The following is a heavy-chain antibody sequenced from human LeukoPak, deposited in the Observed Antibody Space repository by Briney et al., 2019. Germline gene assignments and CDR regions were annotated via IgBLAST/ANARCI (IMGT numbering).Heavy chain of an antibody. V-gene: IGHV4-4*02. CDR1: GDSINNNIW. Sequence: SGTLSLTCAVSGDSINNNIWWTWVRQPPGKGLEWIGEIYHGGSTNYKPSLKSRVTISVDKSKNQFSLKLTSVTAADTAIYYCARKSATDYYETDYWGQGALVTVSS. CDR3: ARKSATDYYETDY. D-gene: IGHD3-9*01. J-gene: IGHJ4*02. CDR2: IYHGGST.